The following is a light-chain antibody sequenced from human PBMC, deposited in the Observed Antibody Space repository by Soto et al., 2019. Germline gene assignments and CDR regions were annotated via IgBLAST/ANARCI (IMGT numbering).Light chain of an antibody. V-gene: IGLV2-23*01. Sequence: QSALTQPASVSGSPGQSITISCTGTSSTVGGFNVVSWYQQHPGKAPKVIIYEGIKRPSGVSNRFSGSNSGSTASLTISGLQAEDEADYYCCSYAGHFTWVFGGGTKLTVL. CDR1: SSTVGGFNV. CDR3: CSYAGHFTWV. CDR2: EGI. J-gene: IGLJ3*02.